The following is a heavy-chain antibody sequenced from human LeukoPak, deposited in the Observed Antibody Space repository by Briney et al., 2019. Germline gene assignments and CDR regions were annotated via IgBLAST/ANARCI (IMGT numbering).Heavy chain of an antibody. V-gene: IGHV4-59*01. CDR3: ARGDSNYYYYYMDV. CDR2: IYYSGST. Sequence: SETLSLTCTVSGGSISSYYWSWIRQPPGKGLEWIGYIYYSGSTSYNPSLKSRVTISVDTSKNQFSLKLSSVTAADTAVYYCARGDSNYYYYYMDVWGKGTTVTVSS. D-gene: IGHD6-13*01. CDR1: GGSISSYY. J-gene: IGHJ6*03.